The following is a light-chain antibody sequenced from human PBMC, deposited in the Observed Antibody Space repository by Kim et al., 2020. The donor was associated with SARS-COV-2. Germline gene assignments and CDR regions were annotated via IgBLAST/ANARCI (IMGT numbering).Light chain of an antibody. CDR1: SSTIGSYT. J-gene: IGLJ1*01. V-gene: IGLV1-44*01. Sequence: GQRVTISCSGSSSTIGSYTVNWYQQLPGTAPKLLIYSNSQRPSGVPDRFSGSKSGTSASLAISGLQSEDEADYYCAAWDDSLKGYVFGTGTKVTVL. CDR3: AAWDDSLKGYV. CDR2: SNS.